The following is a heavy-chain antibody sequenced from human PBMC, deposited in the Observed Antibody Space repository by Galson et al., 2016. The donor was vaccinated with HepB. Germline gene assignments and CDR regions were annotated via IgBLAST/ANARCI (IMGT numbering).Heavy chain of an antibody. CDR2: INHSGSA. J-gene: IGHJ5*02. CDR3: ARRGRTTVEGWFDP. Sequence: SETLSLTCGVYGGSFSGYYWSWIRQPPGKGLEWLGEINHSGSADYNPSLRSRVTMSVAPPKTQFSRKLSSVTVADTAVYFWARRGRTTVEGWFDPWGKGTLVVVSS. CDR1: GGSFSGYY. V-gene: IGHV4-34*01. D-gene: IGHD4-23*01.